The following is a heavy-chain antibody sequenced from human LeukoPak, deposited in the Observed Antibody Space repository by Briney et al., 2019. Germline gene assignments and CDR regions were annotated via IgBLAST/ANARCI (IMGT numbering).Heavy chain of an antibody. CDR1: GFTFSSCA. V-gene: IGHV3-23*01. D-gene: IGHD3-9*01. J-gene: IGHJ4*02. CDR3: ARGARGYDILTGYYSNRYFDY. Sequence: GGSLRLSCAASGFTFSSCAMSWVRQAPGKGLEWVSAISGSGGSTYYADSVKGRFTISRDNSKNTLYLQMNSLRAEDTAVYYCARGARGYDILTGYYSNRYFDYWGQGTLVTVSS. CDR2: ISGSGGST.